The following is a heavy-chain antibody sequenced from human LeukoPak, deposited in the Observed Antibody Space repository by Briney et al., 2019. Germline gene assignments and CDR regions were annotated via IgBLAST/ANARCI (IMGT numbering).Heavy chain of an antibody. Sequence: GGSLRLSCAASGFTFSSYWVSWVRQAPGKGLEWVANIKQDGSEKYYVDSVKGRFTISRDNAKNSLYLQMNSLRAEDTAVYYCAREGTPPSYGMDVWGQGTTVTVSS. D-gene: IGHD2-15*01. J-gene: IGHJ6*02. CDR1: GFTFSSYW. CDR3: AREGTPPSYGMDV. CDR2: IKQDGSEK. V-gene: IGHV3-7*03.